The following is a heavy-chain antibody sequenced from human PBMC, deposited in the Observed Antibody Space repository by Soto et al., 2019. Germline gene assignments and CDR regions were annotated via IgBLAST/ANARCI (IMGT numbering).Heavy chain of an antibody. Sequence: GGSLRLSCAASGFTFSSYWMSWVRQAPGKGLEWVANIKQDGSEKYYVDSVKGRFTISRDNAKNSLYLQMNSLRAEDTAVYYCARDASKYSGYDGYYYGMDVWGQGTTVTVSS. D-gene: IGHD5-12*01. V-gene: IGHV3-7*05. CDR1: GFTFSSYW. J-gene: IGHJ6*02. CDR2: IKQDGSEK. CDR3: ARDASKYSGYDGYYYGMDV.